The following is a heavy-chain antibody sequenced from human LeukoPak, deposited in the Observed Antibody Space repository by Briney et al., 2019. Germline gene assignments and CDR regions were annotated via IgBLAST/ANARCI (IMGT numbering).Heavy chain of an antibody. V-gene: IGHV1-2*04. CDR1: GYTFTGYY. D-gene: IGHD1-26*01. J-gene: IGHJ4*02. CDR3: ARETINSGSPPQIDY. CDR2: INPNSGGT. Sequence: ASVKVSCKASGYTFTGYYMHWVRQAPGQGLEWMGWINPNSGGTNYAQKFQGWVTMTRDTSISTAYMELSRLRSDDTAVYYCARETINSGSPPQIDYWGQGTLVTVSS.